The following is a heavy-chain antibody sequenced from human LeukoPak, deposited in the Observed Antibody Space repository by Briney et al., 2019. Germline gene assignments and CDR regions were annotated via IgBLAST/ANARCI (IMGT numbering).Heavy chain of an antibody. V-gene: IGHV1-69*05. J-gene: IGHJ4*02. D-gene: IGHD5-24*01. CDR2: IIPIFGTA. Sequence: ASVKVSCKASGYTFTGYYMHWVRQAPGQGLEWMGGIIPIFGTANYAQKFQGRVTITTDESTSTAYMELSSLRSEDTAVYYCARERLQSPKYYFDYWGQGTLVTVSS. CDR3: ARERLQSPKYYFDY. CDR1: GYTFTGYY.